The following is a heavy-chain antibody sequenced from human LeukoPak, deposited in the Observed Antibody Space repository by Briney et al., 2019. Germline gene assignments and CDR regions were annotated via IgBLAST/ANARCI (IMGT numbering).Heavy chain of an antibody. J-gene: IGHJ6*03. CDR2: ISAYNGNK. Sequence: ASVKVSCKASGYSFTVYGISWVRHAPGQGLEWMGWISAYNGNKNYAQKLQGRVTMTTDTSTSTASMELRSLRSAATAVCTRVRVAYYDFFVGPTKYYYYMDVWGKGTTVTVSS. V-gene: IGHV1-18*01. CDR1: GYSFTVYG. CDR3: VRVAYYDFFVGPTKYYYYMDV. D-gene: IGHD3-3*01.